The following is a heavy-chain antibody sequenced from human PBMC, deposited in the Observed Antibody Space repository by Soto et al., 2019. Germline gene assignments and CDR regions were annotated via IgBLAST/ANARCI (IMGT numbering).Heavy chain of an antibody. CDR2: ISGSGGST. J-gene: IGHJ6*02. V-gene: IGHV3-23*01. Sequence: GGSLRLSCAASGFTFSSYAMSWVRQAPGKGLEWVSAISGSGGSTYYADSVKGRFTISRDNSKNTLYLQMNSLGAEDTAVYYCAKKYCSSTSCYAPYYYYGMDVWGQGTTVTVSS. CDR1: GFTFSSYA. D-gene: IGHD2-2*01. CDR3: AKKYCSSTSCYAPYYYYGMDV.